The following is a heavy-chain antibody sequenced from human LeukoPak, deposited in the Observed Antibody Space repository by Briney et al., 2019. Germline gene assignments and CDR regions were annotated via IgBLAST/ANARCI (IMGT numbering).Heavy chain of an antibody. J-gene: IGHJ4*02. V-gene: IGHV1-2*02. CDR1: GYTFTGYY. Sequence: GASVKVSCKASGYTFTGYYMHWVRQAPGQGLEWMGWINPNSGGTNYAQKFQGRVTMTTDTSISTAYIDLNRLTSDDTATYYCAKAGAEGYNLFSFWGQGTPVTVSS. D-gene: IGHD5-24*01. CDR2: INPNSGGT. CDR3: AKAGAEGYNLFSF.